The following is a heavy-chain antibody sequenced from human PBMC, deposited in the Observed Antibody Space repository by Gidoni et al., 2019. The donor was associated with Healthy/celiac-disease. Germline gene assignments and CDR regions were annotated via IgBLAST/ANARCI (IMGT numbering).Heavy chain of an antibody. CDR1: GGSISSSSYY. J-gene: IGHJ6*03. Sequence: QLQLQESGPGLVKPSETLSLTCTVSGGSISSSSYYWGWIRQPPGKGLEWIGSIYYSGSTYYNPSHKSRVTISVDTSKNQFSLKLSSVTAADTAVYYCARENGYGDYGDYYYYMDVWGKGTTVTVSS. CDR3: ARENGYGDYGDYYYYMDV. D-gene: IGHD4-17*01. V-gene: IGHV4-39*01. CDR2: IYYSGST.